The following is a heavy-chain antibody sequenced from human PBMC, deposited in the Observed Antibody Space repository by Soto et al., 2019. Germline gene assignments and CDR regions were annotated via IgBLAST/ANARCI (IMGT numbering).Heavy chain of an antibody. CDR1: GFTFNNYD. CDR2: IGTGGDT. J-gene: IGHJ6*02. Sequence: EVQLVESGGGLVQPGGSLRLSCAASGFTFNNYDMHWVRQTTGKGLEWVSMIGTGGDTFYPGSVKGRLTISRENAKNSVYLQKNSLRAGDTAVYYCARGYSRSPGYSGLDVWGQGTTVTVSS. CDR3: ARGYSRSPGYSGLDV. D-gene: IGHD6-13*01. V-gene: IGHV3-13*01.